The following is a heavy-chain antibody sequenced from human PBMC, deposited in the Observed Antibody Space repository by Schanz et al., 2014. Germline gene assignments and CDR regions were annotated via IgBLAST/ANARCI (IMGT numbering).Heavy chain of an antibody. J-gene: IGHJ3*02. D-gene: IGHD5-12*01. V-gene: IGHV1-69*04. Sequence: QVQLVQSGAEVKKPGSSMKVSCKASGGTFSTYPINWLRQAPGQGLEWMGRIIPIHGIVNYAQRFQDRVRITADKSTSTAYMELSSLKSDDTAVYYCAREGDDLLATRDAFDIWGQGTMVIVTS. CDR3: AREGDDLLATRDAFDI. CDR2: IIPIHGIV. CDR1: GGTFSTYP.